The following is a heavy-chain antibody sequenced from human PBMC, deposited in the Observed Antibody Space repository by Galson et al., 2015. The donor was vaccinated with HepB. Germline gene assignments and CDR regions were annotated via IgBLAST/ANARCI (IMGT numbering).Heavy chain of an antibody. CDR2: INAGNGNT. D-gene: IGHD1-26*01. V-gene: IGHV1-3*01. CDR1: GYTFTSYA. Sequence: SVKVSCKASGYTFTSYAMHWVRQAPGQRLEWMGWINAGNGNTKYSQKFQGRVTITRDTSASTAYMELSSLRSEDTAVYYCARDPVGATDLGNAFDIWGQGTMVTVSS. J-gene: IGHJ3*02. CDR3: ARDPVGATDLGNAFDI.